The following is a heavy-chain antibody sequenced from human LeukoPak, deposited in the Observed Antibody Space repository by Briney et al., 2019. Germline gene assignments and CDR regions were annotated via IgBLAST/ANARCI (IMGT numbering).Heavy chain of an antibody. CDR3: ARYCSGGSCFDY. J-gene: IGHJ4*02. CDR1: GFTFSIYW. V-gene: IGHV3-7*03. D-gene: IGHD2-15*01. Sequence: PGGSLRLSCAASGFTFSIYWMSWVRQAPGKGLEWVANINRDGGEKYYVDSVKGRFTISRDNAKNSLYLQMNSLRAEDTAVYYCARYCSGGSCFDYWGQGTLVTVSS. CDR2: INRDGGEK.